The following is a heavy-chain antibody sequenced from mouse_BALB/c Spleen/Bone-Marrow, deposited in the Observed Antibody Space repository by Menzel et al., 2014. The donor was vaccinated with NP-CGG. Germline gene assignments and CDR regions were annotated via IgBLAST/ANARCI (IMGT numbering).Heavy chain of an antibody. D-gene: IGHD2-1*01. CDR3: ARNGNFFAMDS. V-gene: IGHV2-6-1*01. J-gene: IGHJ4*01. CDR2: IWSDGST. CDR1: GFSLTRYG. Sequence: QVQLKHSGPGLVAPSQSLSIPCTISGFSLTRYGVHWVRQPPGKGLEWLVVIWSDGSTTYNSALKSRLSITKDNSKSQVFLKMNSLQTDDTAMYYCARNGNFFAMDSWGQGTSVTVSS.